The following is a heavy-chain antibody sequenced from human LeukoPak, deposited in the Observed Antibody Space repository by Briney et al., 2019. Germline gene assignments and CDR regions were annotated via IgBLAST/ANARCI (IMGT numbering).Heavy chain of an antibody. J-gene: IGHJ4*02. CDR2: ISYDGSYQ. V-gene: IGHV3-30*03. CDR3: ARDGPGITVTDHFDF. D-gene: IGHD6-19*01. Sequence: PGGSLRLSCAASGFTFSSYAMYWVRQAPGKGREWVALISYDGSYQYSADSVKGRFTISRDNSKNTLYLQLNSLRAQDTAVYYCARDGPGITVTDHFDFWGQGALVTVSS. CDR1: GFTFSSYA.